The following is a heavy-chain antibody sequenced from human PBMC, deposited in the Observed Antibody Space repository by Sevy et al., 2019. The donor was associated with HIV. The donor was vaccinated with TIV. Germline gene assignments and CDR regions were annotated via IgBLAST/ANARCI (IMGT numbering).Heavy chain of an antibody. V-gene: IGHV3-21*04. J-gene: IGHJ4*02. CDR2: ISDDSRYI. CDR3: AGDFTIFGVVSEIDY. D-gene: IGHD3-3*01. CDR1: GFTFRTYS. Sequence: GGSLRLSCAASGFTFRTYSMNWVRQAPGKGLEWLSSISDDSRYIYYSDSVKGRFTISRANAKNLLYLQMNNLRVEDTSICYCAGDFTIFGVVSEIDYWGQGNLVTVSS.